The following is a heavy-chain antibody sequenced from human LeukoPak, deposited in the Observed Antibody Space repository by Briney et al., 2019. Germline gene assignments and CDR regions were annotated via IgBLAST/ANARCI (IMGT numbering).Heavy chain of an antibody. V-gene: IGHV3-23*01. CDR1: GFTCDTFA. D-gene: IGHD2-15*01. CDR2: ITSGADT. Sequence: GGSLRLSCAASGFTCDTFAMSWVRQAPGKGLQWVSTITSGADTYYADSVKGRFSISRDNSRNTVSVQMHSLRADDTAVYFCAKGDNFGSVADAFDSWGQGTMVTVSS. J-gene: IGHJ3*01. CDR3: AKGDNFGSVADAFDS.